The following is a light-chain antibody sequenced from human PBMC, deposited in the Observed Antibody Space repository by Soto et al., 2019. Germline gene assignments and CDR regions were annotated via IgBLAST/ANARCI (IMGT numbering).Light chain of an antibody. CDR2: LGS. Sequence: EIVLTQSPATLSLSPGERATLSCRSSQSLLHSNGYNYLDWYLQKPGQSPQLLIYLGSNRASGVPDRFSGSGSDTDFTLKISRVEAEDVGVYYCMQALQTQTFGQGTKVEIK. J-gene: IGKJ1*01. CDR1: QSLLHSNGYNY. CDR3: MQALQTQT. V-gene: IGKV2-28*01.